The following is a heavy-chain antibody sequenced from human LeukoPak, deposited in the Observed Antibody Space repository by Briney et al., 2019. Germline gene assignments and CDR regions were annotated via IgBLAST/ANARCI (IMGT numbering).Heavy chain of an antibody. CDR2: IDSGGGST. D-gene: IGHD3-22*01. CDR3: ASADGSGYRYY. V-gene: IGHV3-23*01. J-gene: IGHJ4*02. CDR1: EYTFSNYA. Sequence: GGSLRLSCVASEYTFSNYAMSWVRQAPGKGLEWVSSIDSGGGSTYYADSVKGRFTISRDNSKNTLYLQMNRLRAEDTAIYYCASADGSGYRYYWGQGTLVTVSS.